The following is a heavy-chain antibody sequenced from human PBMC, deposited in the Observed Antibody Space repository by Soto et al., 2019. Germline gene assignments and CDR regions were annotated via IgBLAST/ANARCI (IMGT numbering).Heavy chain of an antibody. CDR2: INHSGST. Sequence: SETLXLTCAVYGGSFIGYYWSWIRQPPGKGLEWIGEINHSGSTNYNPSLKSRVTISVDTSKNQFSLKLSSVTAADTAVYYCARGQGYDXIWGSYRYYFDXWGQGTLVTVSS. V-gene: IGHV4-34*01. CDR3: ARGQGYDXIWGSYRYYFDX. J-gene: IGHJ4*02. D-gene: IGHD3-16*02. CDR1: GGSFIGYY.